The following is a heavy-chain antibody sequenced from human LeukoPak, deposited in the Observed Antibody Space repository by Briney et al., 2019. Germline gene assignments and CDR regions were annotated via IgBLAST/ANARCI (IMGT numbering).Heavy chain of an antibody. D-gene: IGHD3-9*01. J-gene: IGHJ3*02. CDR2: IWYDGSNK. Sequence: QAGGSLRLSCAAAGFTFSSYGMHWVRQAPGKGLEWVAVIWYDGSNKYYADSVKGRFTISRDNSKNTLYLQMNSLRAEDTAVYYCAGGYYDILTGSSLQAFDIWGQGTMVTVSS. V-gene: IGHV3-33*01. CDR1: GFTFSSYG. CDR3: AGGYYDILTGSSLQAFDI.